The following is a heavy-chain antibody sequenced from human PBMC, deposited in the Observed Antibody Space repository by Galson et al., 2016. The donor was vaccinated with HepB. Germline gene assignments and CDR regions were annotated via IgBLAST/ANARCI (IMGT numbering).Heavy chain of an antibody. J-gene: IGHJ3*02. CDR3: ARSSSGYWDAFDI. D-gene: IGHD3-22*01. V-gene: IGHV1-2*02. CDR2: INPHSGGT. CDR1: GYTLTGYY. Sequence: SVKVSCKASGYTLTGYYLHWVRQAPGQGLEWMGWINPHSGGTNLAQKFQGRVTMTRDTSIGTAYMEMSRLRSDDTAVFYCARSSSGYWDAFDIWGQGTMVTVSS.